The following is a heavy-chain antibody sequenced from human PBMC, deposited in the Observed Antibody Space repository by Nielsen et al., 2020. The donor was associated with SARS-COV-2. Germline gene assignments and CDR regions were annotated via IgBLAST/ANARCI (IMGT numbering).Heavy chain of an antibody. V-gene: IGHV3-48*04. CDR3: ARDLIYYGSGSYVIAHAFDI. Sequence: GESLKISCAASGFTFSSYSMNWVRQAPGKGLEWVSYISSSGSTIYYADSVKGRFTISRDNAKNSLYLQMNSLRAEDTAVYYCARDLIYYGSGSYVIAHAFDIWGQGTMVTVSS. D-gene: IGHD3-10*01. CDR1: GFTFSSYS. J-gene: IGHJ3*02. CDR2: ISSSGSTI.